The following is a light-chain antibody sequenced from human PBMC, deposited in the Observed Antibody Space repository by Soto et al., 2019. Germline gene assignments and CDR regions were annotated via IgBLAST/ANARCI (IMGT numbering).Light chain of an antibody. V-gene: IGKV1-5*01. CDR2: DAS. Sequence: DIQMTQSPSTLSASVGDRVTITCRASQSINSWLAWYQQKPGKAPKVLIYDASSLESGVPSRFSGSGSGTEFTLNISSLQPDDFATYYCQQYNSYSPQWTFGQGTKVEIK. CDR1: QSINSW. CDR3: QQYNSYSPQWT. J-gene: IGKJ1*01.